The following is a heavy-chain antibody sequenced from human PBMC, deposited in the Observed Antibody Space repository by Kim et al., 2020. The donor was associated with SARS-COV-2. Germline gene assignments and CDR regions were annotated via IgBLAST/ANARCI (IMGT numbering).Heavy chain of an antibody. J-gene: IGHJ4*02. CDR3: ARGVDDYVWGSSEEDVDY. D-gene: IGHD3-16*01. V-gene: IGHV3-11*06. Sequence: KGRTTISRDNAKNSLYQQMTSLRAEDTAVYYCARGVDDYVWGSSEEDVDYWGQGTLVTVSS.